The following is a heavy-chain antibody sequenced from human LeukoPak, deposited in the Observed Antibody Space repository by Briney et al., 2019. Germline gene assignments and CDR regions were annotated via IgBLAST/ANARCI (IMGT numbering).Heavy chain of an antibody. Sequence: PGGSLRLSCAASGFTFTGYWMTWVRQAPGKGLEWVATITQDGSEKYYVDSVKGRFTISRDNAKNSLYLQMNSLRVEDTAVFYCATGHSESYSAWGQGTLVTVSS. J-gene: IGHJ5*02. CDR2: ITQDGSEK. CDR3: ATGHSESYSA. V-gene: IGHV3-7*03. D-gene: IGHD3-10*01. CDR1: GFTFTGYW.